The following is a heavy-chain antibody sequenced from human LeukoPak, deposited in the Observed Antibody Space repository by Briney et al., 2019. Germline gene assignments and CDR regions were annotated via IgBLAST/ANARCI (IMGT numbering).Heavy chain of an antibody. D-gene: IGHD6-19*01. J-gene: IGHJ4*02. Sequence: ASVKVSCKASGYTFSGYYMHWVRQAPGQGLEWMGWINPKSGGTNEAQKFHDRVTMTRDTSIRTAYMEVSRLRSDDTAVYYCARGPPLIAVAGKGPNFDYWGQGTLVTVSS. CDR1: GYTFSGYY. CDR2: INPKSGGT. V-gene: IGHV1-2*02. CDR3: ARGPPLIAVAGKGPNFDY.